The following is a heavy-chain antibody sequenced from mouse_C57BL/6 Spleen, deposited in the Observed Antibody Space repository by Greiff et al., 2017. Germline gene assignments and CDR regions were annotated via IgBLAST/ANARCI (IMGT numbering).Heavy chain of an antibody. CDR2: ISYDGSN. CDR3: ARNWVYWYCDV. J-gene: IGHJ1*03. Sequence: EVQLVESGPGLVKPSQSLSLTCSVTGYSITSGYYWNWIRQFPGNKLEWMGYISYDGSNNSNPSLKNRISITRDTSKNQFFLKLNSVTTEDTATYYCARNWVYWYCDVGGTGTTVTVSS. D-gene: IGHD4-1*01. V-gene: IGHV3-6*01. CDR1: GYSITSGYY.